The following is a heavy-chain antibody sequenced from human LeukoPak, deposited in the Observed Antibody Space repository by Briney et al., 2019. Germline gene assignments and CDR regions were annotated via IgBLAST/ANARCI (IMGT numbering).Heavy chain of an antibody. D-gene: IGHD2/OR15-2a*01. CDR2: ISGSAHKI. CDR1: GITFNNYA. Sequence: GGSLRLSCVASGITFNNYAVSWVRQAPEKGLDWVSVISGSAHKIRYADSVKGRFTISKDNAKNTVYLQMNSLRAEDTAVYYCVSFYETYWGRGTLVTVSS. J-gene: IGHJ4*02. V-gene: IGHV3-23*01. CDR3: VSFYETY.